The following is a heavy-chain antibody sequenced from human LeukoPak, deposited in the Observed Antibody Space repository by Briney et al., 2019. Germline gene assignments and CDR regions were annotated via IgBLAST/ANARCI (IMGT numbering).Heavy chain of an antibody. V-gene: IGHV1-45*02. CDR2: ITPFNGNT. Sequence: SVKVSCKASGYTFTYRYLHWVRQAPAQALEWMGWITPFNGNTDYAQKFQDRVTITRDSSMSTAYMELNCLRSDDTAMYYCASHGPEVFDYWGPGTLVTVSS. CDR1: GYTFTYRY. CDR3: ASHGPEVFDY. J-gene: IGHJ4*02. D-gene: IGHD3/OR15-3a*01.